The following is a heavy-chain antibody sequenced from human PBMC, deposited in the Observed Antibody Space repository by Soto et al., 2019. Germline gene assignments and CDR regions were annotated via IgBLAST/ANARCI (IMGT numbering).Heavy chain of an antibody. Sequence: SAKVSCHASRYTFTSYGISWVRQAPGQGLARMGWTSAYNGNTNYAQKLQGSVTMTTDTSTSTDYIGLKHLRSDGTAVYYCASVSGGYYSSGDYYYYYMDVWGKGTTVTVAS. CDR1: RYTFTSYG. V-gene: IGHV1-18*01. CDR2: TSAYNGNT. D-gene: IGHD3-3*01. J-gene: IGHJ6*03. CDR3: ASVSGGYYSSGDYYYYYMDV.